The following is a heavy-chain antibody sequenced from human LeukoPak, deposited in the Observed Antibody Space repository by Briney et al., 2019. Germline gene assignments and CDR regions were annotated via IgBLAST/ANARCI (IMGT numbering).Heavy chain of an antibody. CDR2: IRSKANSYAT. CDR3: TPSRVWEYYFDY. V-gene: IGHV3-73*01. D-gene: IGHD1-26*01. CDR1: GFTFSGSA. J-gene: IGHJ4*02. Sequence: GGSLRLSCAASGFTFSGSAMHWVRQASGKGLEWVGRIRSKANSYATAYAASVKGRFTISRDDSKNTAYLQMNSLKTEDTAVYYCTPSRVWEYYFDYWGQGTLVTVSS.